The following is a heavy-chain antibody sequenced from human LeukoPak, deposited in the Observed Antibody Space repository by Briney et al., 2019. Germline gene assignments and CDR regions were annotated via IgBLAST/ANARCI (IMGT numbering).Heavy chain of an antibody. J-gene: IGHJ3*02. CDR2: IYYSGST. CDR3: ASSGYNLNDAFDI. D-gene: IGHD3-22*01. CDR1: GGSINSYY. V-gene: IGHV4-59*08. Sequence: SETLSLTCTVSGGSINSYYWSWIRQPPGKGLEWIGYIYYSGSTNYNPSLKSRVTISVDTSKNQFSLKLSSVTAADTAVYYCASSGYNLNDAFDIWGQGTMVTVSS.